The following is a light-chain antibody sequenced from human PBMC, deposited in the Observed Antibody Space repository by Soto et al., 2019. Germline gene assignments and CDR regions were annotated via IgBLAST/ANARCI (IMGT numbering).Light chain of an antibody. J-gene: IGKJ1*01. V-gene: IGKV1-5*03. CDR1: QTMGNW. CDR3: QQYNGT. Sequence: DIQMTQSPSTLSASVGDRVTITCRASQTMGNWLAWYQQKAGKAPKLLIYKASSLEGGVPSRFSGSGAGTEFTLTISSLQPDDFATYYCQQYNGTFGQGTKVEIK. CDR2: KAS.